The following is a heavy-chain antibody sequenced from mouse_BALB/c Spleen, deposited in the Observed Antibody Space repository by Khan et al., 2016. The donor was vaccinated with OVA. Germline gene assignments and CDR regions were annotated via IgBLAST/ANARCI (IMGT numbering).Heavy chain of an antibody. D-gene: IGHD1-1*01. CDR3: ARQNYYGYAMDY. CDR2: ISYSGTT. CDR1: GYSITSDYA. Sequence: EVQLVESGPGLVKLSQSLSLTCTVTGYSITSDYAWNWIRQFPGNKLEWMGYISYSGTTSYNPSLKSRISITRDTSKNQFFLQLNSVTSEDTATDYCARQNYYGYAMDYWGQGTSVTVSS. V-gene: IGHV3-2*02. J-gene: IGHJ4*01.